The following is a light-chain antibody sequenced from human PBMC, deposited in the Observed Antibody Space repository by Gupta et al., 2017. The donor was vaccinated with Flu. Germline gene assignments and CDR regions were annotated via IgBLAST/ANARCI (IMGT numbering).Light chain of an antibody. CDR2: GAS. J-gene: IGKJ1*01. CDR3: QKYNNWWT. CDR1: QSVSSI. V-gene: IGKV3-15*01. Sequence: EIVMTQPPATLSVSPGERATLSCRASQSVSSILAWYQQKPGQAPRILIYGASTRATGIPARFSGSGSGTEFTLTISGLQAEDFAVYYCQKYNNWWTFGQGTKVEIK.